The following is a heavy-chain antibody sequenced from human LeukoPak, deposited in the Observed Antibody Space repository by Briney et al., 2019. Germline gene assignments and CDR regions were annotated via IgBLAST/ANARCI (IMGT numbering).Heavy chain of an antibody. CDR3: ARDQEEDYDFWSGYFFHGMDV. CDR2: IWYDGSNK. Sequence: GRSLRLSCAASGFTFSSYGMHWVRQAPGKGLEWVAAIWYDGSNKYYADSVKGRFTISRDNSKNTLYLQMNSLRAEDTAVYYCARDQEEDYDFWSGYFFHGMDVWGQGTTVTVSS. J-gene: IGHJ6*02. CDR1: GFTFSSYG. V-gene: IGHV3-33*01. D-gene: IGHD3-3*01.